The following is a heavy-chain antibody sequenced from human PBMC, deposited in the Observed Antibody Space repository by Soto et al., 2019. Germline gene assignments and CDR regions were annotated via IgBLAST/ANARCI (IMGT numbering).Heavy chain of an antibody. CDR1: DFSFTHHA. Sequence: GGSLRLSCVAPDFSFTHHAMTWVRLPPGKGLQWVAALSHDGGNIYYRDSVRGRFTISRDNSKNTLYLQMHSLKAEDTAVYFCAKQMGTWVDNAIDFWGQGTQVTVYS. J-gene: IGHJ4*02. V-gene: IGHV3-23*01. CDR2: LSHDGGNI. CDR3: AKQMGTWVDNAIDF. D-gene: IGHD1-1*01.